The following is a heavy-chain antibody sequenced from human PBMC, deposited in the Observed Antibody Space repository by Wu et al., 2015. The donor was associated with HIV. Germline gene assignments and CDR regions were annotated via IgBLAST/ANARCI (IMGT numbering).Heavy chain of an antibody. CDR2: INPNSGGT. J-gene: IGHJ4*02. V-gene: IGHV1-2*02. D-gene: IGHD1-26*01. Sequence: VQLVQSGAEMKKPGSSVKLSCKASGDTFSSYAINWVRQAPGQGLEWMGWINPNSGGTNYAQKFQGRVTMTRDTSISTAYMELSRLRSDDTAVYYCAILNIVGATKITDYWGQGTLVTVSS. CDR3: AILNIVGATKITDY. CDR1: GDTFSSYA.